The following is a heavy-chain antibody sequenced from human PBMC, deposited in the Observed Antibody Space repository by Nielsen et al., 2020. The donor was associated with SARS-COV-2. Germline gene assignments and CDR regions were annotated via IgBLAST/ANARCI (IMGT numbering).Heavy chain of an antibody. CDR1: GFTFSSYA. CDR2: ISGSGGST. D-gene: IGHD6-25*01. Sequence: GESLKISCAASGFTFSSYAMSWVRQAPGKGLEWVSAISGSGGSTYYADSVKGRFTISRDNSKNTLYLQMNSLRAEDTAVYYCAKDRAPYSSGLDYWGQGTLVTVSS. J-gene: IGHJ4*02. V-gene: IGHV3-23*01. CDR3: AKDRAPYSSGLDY.